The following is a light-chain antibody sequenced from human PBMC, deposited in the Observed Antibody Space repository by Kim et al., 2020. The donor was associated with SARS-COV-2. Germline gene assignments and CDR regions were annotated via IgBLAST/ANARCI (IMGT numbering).Light chain of an antibody. V-gene: IGKV3-20*01. CDR3: QQYGTSPWT. CDR2: GAS. Sequence: STGESATLSYRDRQSVSSSYLAWYQQKSGQAPRLLIYGASSRATGIPDRFSGSGSGTDFTLTISRLEPEDFAVYYCQQYGTSPWTFGQGTKVDIK. J-gene: IGKJ1*01. CDR1: QSVSSSY.